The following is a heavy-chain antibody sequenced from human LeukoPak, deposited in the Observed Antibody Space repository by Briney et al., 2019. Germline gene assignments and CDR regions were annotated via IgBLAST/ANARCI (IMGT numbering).Heavy chain of an antibody. CDR2: IYYSGST. J-gene: IGHJ5*02. Sequence: SETLSLTCTVSGGSISSSSYYWGWIRQPPGKGLEWIGSIYYSGSTYYNPSLKSRVTISVDTSKNQFSLKLSSVTAADTAVYYCARRLYYYGSSGYPNWFDPWGQGTLVTVSS. V-gene: IGHV4-39*07. CDR3: ARRLYYYGSSGYPNWFDP. D-gene: IGHD3-22*01. CDR1: GGSISSSSYY.